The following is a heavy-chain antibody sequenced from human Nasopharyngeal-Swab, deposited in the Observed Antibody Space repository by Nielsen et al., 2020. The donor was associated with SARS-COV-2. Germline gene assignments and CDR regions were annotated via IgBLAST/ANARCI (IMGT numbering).Heavy chain of an antibody. CDR3: ARLDYSVYVDY. CDR1: GGSFSGYY. D-gene: IGHD5/OR15-5a*01. Sequence: SETLSLTCVVYGGSFSGYYRNWISQPPGKGLEWIGETNHSGSTYYSPFLKSRVTISVDTSKNQFSLKLSSVTAADTSVYYCARLDYSVYVDYWGQGTLVTVSS. J-gene: IGHJ4*02. V-gene: IGHV4-34*01. CDR2: TNHSGST.